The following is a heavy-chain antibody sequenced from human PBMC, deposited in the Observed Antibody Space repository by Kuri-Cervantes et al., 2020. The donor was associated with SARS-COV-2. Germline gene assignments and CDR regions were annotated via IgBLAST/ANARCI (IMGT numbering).Heavy chain of an antibody. CDR3: ARSPWYYYGSGTPEHAFDI. J-gene: IGHJ3*02. CDR2: IIPIFGTA. D-gene: IGHD3-10*01. CDR1: GGTFSSYA. V-gene: IGHV1-69*01. Sequence: KISCKASGGTFSSYAISWVRQAPGQGLEWMGGIIPIFGTANYAQKFQGRVTITADESTSTAYMELNSLRSEDTAVYYCARSPWYYYGSGTPEHAFDIWGQGTMVTVSS.